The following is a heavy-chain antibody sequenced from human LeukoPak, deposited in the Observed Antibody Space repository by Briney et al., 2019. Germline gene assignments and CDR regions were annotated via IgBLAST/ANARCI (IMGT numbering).Heavy chain of an antibody. CDR2: IYSGGST. D-gene: IGHD3-22*01. Sequence: GGPLRLSCAASGFTVSSNYMSWVRQAPGKGLEWVSVIYSGGSTYYADSVKGRFTISRDNSKNTLYLQMNSLRAEDTAVYYCAKVRDSSGYYYNWGQGTLVTVSS. CDR1: GFTVSSNY. V-gene: IGHV3-53*01. CDR3: AKVRDSSGYYYN. J-gene: IGHJ4*02.